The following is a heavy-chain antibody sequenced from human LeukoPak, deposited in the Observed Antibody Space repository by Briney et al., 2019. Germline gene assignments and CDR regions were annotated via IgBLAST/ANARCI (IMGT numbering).Heavy chain of an antibody. Sequence: SETLSLTCAVYGGSFSGYYWSWIRQPPGKGLEWIGEINHSGSTYYNPSLKSRVTISVDTSKNQFSLKLSSVTAADTAVYYCARQVGIGSGSHRPYFDYWGQGTLVTVSS. CDR1: GGSFSGYY. D-gene: IGHD3-10*01. CDR2: INHSGST. J-gene: IGHJ4*02. CDR3: ARQVGIGSGSHRPYFDY. V-gene: IGHV4-34*01.